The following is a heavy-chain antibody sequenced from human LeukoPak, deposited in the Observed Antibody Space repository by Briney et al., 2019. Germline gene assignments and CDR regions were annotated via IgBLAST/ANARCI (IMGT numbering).Heavy chain of an antibody. Sequence: GGSLRLSCAASGFTFSSYAMHWVRQAPGKGLEWVAVISYDGSNKYYADSVKGRFTISRDNSKNTLYLQMNSLRAEDTAVYYCARDASNSAEYFQHWGQGTLVTVSS. V-gene: IGHV3-30-3*01. D-gene: IGHD4-11*01. CDR2: ISYDGSNK. CDR3: ARDASNSAEYFQH. CDR1: GFTFSSYA. J-gene: IGHJ1*01.